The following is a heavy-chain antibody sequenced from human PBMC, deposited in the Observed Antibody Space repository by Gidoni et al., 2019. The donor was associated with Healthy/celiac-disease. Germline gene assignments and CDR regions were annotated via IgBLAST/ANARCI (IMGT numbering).Heavy chain of an antibody. Sequence: QVQLLESGGGGVQPGRSLGLSCAASGFPSGGLGMHWVRQAPGKGLGWVAVISYDGSNKYYADSVKGRFTISRDNSKNTLYLQMNSLRAEDTAVYYCAKDVNYYDSSGYYYYYYGMDVWGQGTTVTVSS. V-gene: IGHV3-30*18. J-gene: IGHJ6*02. CDR2: ISYDGSNK. D-gene: IGHD3-22*01. CDR3: AKDVNYYDSSGYYYYYYGMDV. CDR1: GFPSGGLG.